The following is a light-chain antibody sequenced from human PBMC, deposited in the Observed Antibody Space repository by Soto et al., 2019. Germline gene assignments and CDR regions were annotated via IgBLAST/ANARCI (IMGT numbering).Light chain of an antibody. CDR1: QTVSSTF. J-gene: IGKJ5*01. CDR2: GVS. CDR3: QQRNTWPPIT. V-gene: IGKV3D-20*02. Sequence: EIVLAQSPGTLCLSPGERAALSCSASQTVSSTFLAWYQQKPGQAPRLLIYGVSRRASGVPARFSGSGSGTDLTLTISSLEPEDFALYVCQQRNTWPPITFGQGTRLEIK.